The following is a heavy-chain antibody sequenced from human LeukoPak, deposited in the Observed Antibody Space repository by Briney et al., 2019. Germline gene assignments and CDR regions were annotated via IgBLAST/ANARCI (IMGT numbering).Heavy chain of an antibody. D-gene: IGHD3-10*01. CDR2: IYYSGST. Sequence: SETLSLTCTVSGGSISNYYWSWIRQPPGKGLEWIGYIYYSGSTFYNPSLKSRVTISVDTSKNQFSLILSSVTAADTAVYFCARARLSIVRGITNFDYWGQGTVVTVSS. CDR1: GGSISNYY. V-gene: IGHV4-59*08. CDR3: ARARLSIVRGITNFDY. J-gene: IGHJ4*02.